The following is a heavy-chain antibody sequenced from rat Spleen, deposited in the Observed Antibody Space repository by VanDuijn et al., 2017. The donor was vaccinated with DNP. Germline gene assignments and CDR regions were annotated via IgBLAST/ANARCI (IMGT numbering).Heavy chain of an antibody. Sequence: EVQLVESGGGLLQPGRSLKLSCAASGFTFSNYGMAWVRQAPTKGLEWVTTISYDGGNTYYRDSVKGRFTISRDNAKSTLYLQMDSLRSEDTATYYCARRGYRYNYFDYWGQGVMVTVSS. CDR1: GFTFSNYG. J-gene: IGHJ2*01. D-gene: IGHD1-5*01. CDR2: ISYDGGNT. CDR3: ARRGYRYNYFDY. V-gene: IGHV5-29*01.